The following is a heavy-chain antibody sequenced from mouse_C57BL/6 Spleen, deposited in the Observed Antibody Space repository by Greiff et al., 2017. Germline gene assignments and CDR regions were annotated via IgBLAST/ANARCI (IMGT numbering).Heavy chain of an antibody. J-gene: IGHJ2*01. D-gene: IGHD2-3*01. V-gene: IGHV2-2*01. CDR2: IWSGGST. CDR3: ARNRDMDGPLFDY. CDR1: GFSLTSYG. Sequence: VKLMESGPGLVQPSQSLSITCTVSGFSLTSYGVHWVRQSPGKGLEWLGVIWSGGSTDYNAAFISRLSISKDNSKSQVFFKMNSLQADDTAIYYCARNRDMDGPLFDYWGQGTTLTVSS.